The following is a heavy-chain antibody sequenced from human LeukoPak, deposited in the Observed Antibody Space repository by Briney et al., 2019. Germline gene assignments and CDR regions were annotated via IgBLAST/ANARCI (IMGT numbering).Heavy chain of an antibody. CDR1: GCTFSNFW. V-gene: IGHV3-30*02. J-gene: IGHJ4*02. Sequence: GGSLRLSCAVSGCTFSNFWMSWVRQAPGRGLEWVTFIRYDGSNKYYADSVKGRFTVSRDNSKNTLHLQMNSLRAEDTAVYYCAKPQDYYDSSGYPRFDYWGQGTLVTVSS. CDR2: IRYDGSNK. CDR3: AKPQDYYDSSGYPRFDY. D-gene: IGHD3-22*01.